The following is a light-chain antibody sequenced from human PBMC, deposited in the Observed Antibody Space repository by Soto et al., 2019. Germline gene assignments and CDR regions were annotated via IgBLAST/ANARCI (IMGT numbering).Light chain of an antibody. V-gene: IGKV3-15*01. J-gene: IGKJ1*01. CDR2: GAS. CDR3: QQYNNGPPRAT. Sequence: EIVMTHSPATLSVSPGERATLSCRASQSVSSNLAWYQQKPSQAPRLLIYGASTRATGIPARFSGSGSGTKFPLTISSLHFEVFAFYYCQQYNNGPPRATSAKGTRVDIK. CDR1: QSVSSN.